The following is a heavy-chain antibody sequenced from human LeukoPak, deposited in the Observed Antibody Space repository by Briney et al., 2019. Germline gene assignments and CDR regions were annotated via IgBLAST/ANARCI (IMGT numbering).Heavy chain of an antibody. CDR2: IYYSGST. Sequence: SQTLSLTCTVSGGSISSGDYYWGWLRQPPGTGMEWIGYIYYSGSTYYNPSLKSRVTISVDTSKNQFSLKLNSVTAADTAVYYCAREVPWVWNFDLWGRGTLVTVSS. J-gene: IGHJ2*01. V-gene: IGHV4-30-4*01. CDR3: AREVPWVWNFDL. CDR1: GGSISSGDYY. D-gene: IGHD1-26*01.